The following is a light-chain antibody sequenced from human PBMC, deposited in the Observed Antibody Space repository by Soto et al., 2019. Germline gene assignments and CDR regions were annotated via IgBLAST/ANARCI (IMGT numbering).Light chain of an antibody. Sequence: DIHMTQSPSSLSASVGDRVTITCRASQSISSYLNWYQQKPGKAPKLLIYAASSLQSGVPSRFSGSGSGTDFTLTISSLQPEDFETYYCQQSYSNPRTFGQGTKVDI. CDR2: AAS. V-gene: IGKV1-39*01. CDR1: QSISSY. CDR3: QQSYSNPRT. J-gene: IGKJ1*01.